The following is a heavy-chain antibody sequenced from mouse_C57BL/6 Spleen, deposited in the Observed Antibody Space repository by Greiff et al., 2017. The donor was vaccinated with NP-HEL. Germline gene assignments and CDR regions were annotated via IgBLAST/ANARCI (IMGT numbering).Heavy chain of an antibody. CDR3: ARGDDGYSMFAY. V-gene: IGHV1-26*01. Sequence: EVQLQQSGPELVKPGASVKISCKASGYTFTDYYMNWVKQSHGKSLEWIGDINPNNGGTSYNQKFKGKATLTVDKSSSTAYMELRSLTSEDSAVYYCARGDDGYSMFAYWGQGTLVTVSA. J-gene: IGHJ3*01. CDR2: INPNNGGT. D-gene: IGHD2-3*01. CDR1: GYTFTDYY.